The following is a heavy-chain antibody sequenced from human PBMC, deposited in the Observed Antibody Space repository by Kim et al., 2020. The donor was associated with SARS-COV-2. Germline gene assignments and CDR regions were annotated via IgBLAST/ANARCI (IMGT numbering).Heavy chain of an antibody. CDR3: ERGPLY. V-gene: IGHV3-30*04. CDR2: ISYDGSNK. Sequence: GGSLRLSCAASGFTFSSYAMHWVRQAPGKGLEWVAVISYDGSNKYYADSVKGRFTISRDNSKNTLYLQMNSLRAEDTAVYYCERGPLYWCQGTLVTAAS. CDR1: GFTFSSYA. J-gene: IGHJ4*02.